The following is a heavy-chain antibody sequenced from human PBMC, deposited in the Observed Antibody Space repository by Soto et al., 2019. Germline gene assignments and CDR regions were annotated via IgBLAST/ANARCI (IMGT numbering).Heavy chain of an antibody. D-gene: IGHD3-9*01. CDR3: ARDPLYYDILTGSGMDV. CDR2: ISSNGGST. J-gene: IGHJ6*02. Sequence: PGGSLRLSCAASGFTFSSYAMHWVRQAPGKGLEYVSAISSNGGSTYYADSVKGRFTISRGNSKNTLYLQMGSLRAEDMAVYYCARDPLYYDILTGSGMDVWGQGTTVTVSS. V-gene: IGHV3-64*02. CDR1: GFTFSSYA.